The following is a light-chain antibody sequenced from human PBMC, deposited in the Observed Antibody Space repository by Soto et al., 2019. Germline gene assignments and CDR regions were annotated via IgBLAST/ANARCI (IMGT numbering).Light chain of an antibody. CDR1: SSNIGAGYD. CDR2: GNS. V-gene: IGLV1-40*01. CDR3: QSYDSSLSGSHVV. J-gene: IGLJ2*01. Sequence: QLVLTQPPSVSGAPGQRVTISCTGSSSNIGAGYDVHWYQQLPGTAPKLLIYGNSNRPSGVPDRFSGSKSGTSASLAITGLQAEHEADYYSQSYDSSLSGSHVVFGGGTKLTVL.